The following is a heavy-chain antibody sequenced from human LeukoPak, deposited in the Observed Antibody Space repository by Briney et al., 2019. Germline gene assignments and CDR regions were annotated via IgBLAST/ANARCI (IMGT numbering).Heavy chain of an antibody. J-gene: IGHJ5*01. Sequence: GGSLRLSCAASGFTFSDHYMDWVRQAPGKGLEWVGRTRNKANSYTTEYAASVKGRFTISRDDSKNSLYLQMNSLKTEDTAVYYCASNRGSSSWFDYWGQGALVTVSS. D-gene: IGHD6-13*01. CDR2: TRNKANSYTT. V-gene: IGHV3-72*01. CDR1: GFTFSDHY. CDR3: ASNRGSSSWFDY.